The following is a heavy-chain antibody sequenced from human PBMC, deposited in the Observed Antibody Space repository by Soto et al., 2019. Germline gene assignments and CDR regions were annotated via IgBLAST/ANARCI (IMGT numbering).Heavy chain of an antibody. CDR1: GVTFTSYA. CDR3: AKGSFGFDY. D-gene: IGHD3-10*01. Sequence: EVQLLESGGGLVQPGGSLRLSCAASGVTFTSYAMTWVRQVPGEGLQWVSSISKSGDSTYYADSVKGRFTTSRANSKNTLYLQMNSLRAEDTAIYYCAKGSFGFDYWCQGTLFTVSS. V-gene: IGHV3-23*01. CDR2: ISKSGDST. J-gene: IGHJ4*02.